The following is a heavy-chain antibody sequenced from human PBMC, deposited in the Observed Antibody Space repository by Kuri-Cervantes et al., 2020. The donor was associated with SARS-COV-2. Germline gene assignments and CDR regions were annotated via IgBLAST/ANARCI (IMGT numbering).Heavy chain of an antibody. CDR2: IKSKTDGGTT. CDR1: GFTFSNAW. Sequence: GESLKISCAASGFTFSNAWMSWVRQAPGKGLEWVGRIKSKTDGGTTDYAAPVKGRFTISRDDSKNTLYLQMNSLKTEDTAVYYCTTGADIVVVPAVMGAFDIWGQGTMVIVSS. V-gene: IGHV3-15*01. J-gene: IGHJ3*02. D-gene: IGHD2-2*01. CDR3: TTGADIVVVPAVMGAFDI.